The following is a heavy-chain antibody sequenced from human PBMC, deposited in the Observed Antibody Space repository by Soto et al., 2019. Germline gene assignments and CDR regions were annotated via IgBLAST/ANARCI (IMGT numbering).Heavy chain of an antibody. D-gene: IGHD3-10*01. CDR2: ISAYNGNT. J-gene: IGHJ5*02. V-gene: IGHV1-18*01. CDR1: GYTFTSYG. Sequence: ASVKVSCKASGYTFTSYGISWVRQAPGQGLEWMGWISAYNGNTNYAQKLQGRVTMTTDTSTSTAYMELRSLRSDDTAVYYCARTRKIPKLWFGESRQTNWFDPWGQGTLVTVSS. CDR3: ARTRKIPKLWFGESRQTNWFDP.